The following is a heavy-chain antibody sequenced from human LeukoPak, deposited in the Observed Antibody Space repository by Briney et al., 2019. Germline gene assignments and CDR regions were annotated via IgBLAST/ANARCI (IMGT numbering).Heavy chain of an antibody. CDR3: ARHTRGSGWLQFQDY. CDR1: GYSFTSYW. J-gene: IGHJ4*02. CDR2: IYPGDSDT. D-gene: IGHD5-24*01. V-gene: IGHV5-51*01. Sequence: GESLKISCQGSGYSFTSYWIGWVRQMPGKGLEWMGIIYPGDSDTRYSPSFQGQVTISADKSISTAYLQWSSLKASDTAMYYCARHTRGSGWLQFQDYWGQGTLVTVSS.